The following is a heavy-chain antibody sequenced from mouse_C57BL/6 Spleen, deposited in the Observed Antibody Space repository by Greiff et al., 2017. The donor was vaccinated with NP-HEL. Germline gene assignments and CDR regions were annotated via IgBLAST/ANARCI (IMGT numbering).Heavy chain of an antibody. V-gene: IGHV1-22*01. CDR3: ARENRYYYGSSYWYAMDY. CDR2: INPKNGGT. J-gene: IGHJ4*01. CDR1: GYTFPDYN. D-gene: IGHD1-1*01. Sequence: EVQLQQSGPELVKPGASVKLSCKASGYTFPDYNMNWVKQSNGKGLEGIGYINPKNGGTSYNQKFKGKATLTVNKSSSTAYMELRSLTSEDSAVYYCARENRYYYGSSYWYAMDYWGQGTSVTVSS.